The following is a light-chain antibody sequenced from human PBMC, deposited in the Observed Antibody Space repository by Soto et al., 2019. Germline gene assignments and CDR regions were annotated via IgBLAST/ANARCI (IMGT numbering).Light chain of an antibody. J-gene: IGLJ1*01. Sequence: QSVLTQPASVSGSPGQSITISCTGTSSDVGSYNLVSWYQQHTGKAPKLMIYEGSKRPSGVSNRLSGSKSGNTASLTISGLQAEDEADYYCCSYAGSSTYVFGTGTKLTVL. CDR1: SSDVGSYNL. CDR2: EGS. V-gene: IGLV2-23*01. CDR3: CSYAGSSTYV.